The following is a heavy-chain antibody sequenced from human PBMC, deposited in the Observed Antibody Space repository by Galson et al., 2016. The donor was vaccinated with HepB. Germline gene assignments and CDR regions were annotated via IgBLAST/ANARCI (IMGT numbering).Heavy chain of an antibody. CDR1: GFTVSSNY. V-gene: IGHV3-66*01. Sequence: SLRLSCAASGFTVSSNYMSWVRQTPGKGLEWVSVIYSGGRTYYADSVKGRFTISRDNSKNTLYLQMNSLRAEDTAVYYCVRGYSGSYENWFDPWGQGTLVTVSS. J-gene: IGHJ5*01. CDR2: IYSGGRT. CDR3: VRGYSGSYENWFDP. D-gene: IGHD1-26*01.